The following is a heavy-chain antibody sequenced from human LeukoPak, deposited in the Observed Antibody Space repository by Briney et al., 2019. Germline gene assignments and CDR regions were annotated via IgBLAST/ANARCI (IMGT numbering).Heavy chain of an antibody. CDR2: ISGSGGST. D-gene: IGHD4-11*01. V-gene: IGHV3-23*01. Sequence: GGSLRPSCAASGFTFSSYAMSWVRQAPGKGLEWVSAISGSGGSTYYADSVKGRFAISRDNSKSTLYLQMNSLRAEDTAVYYCARILPRQYRPPYYYYMDVWGKGTTVTVSS. J-gene: IGHJ6*03. CDR1: GFTFSSYA. CDR3: ARILPRQYRPPYYYYMDV.